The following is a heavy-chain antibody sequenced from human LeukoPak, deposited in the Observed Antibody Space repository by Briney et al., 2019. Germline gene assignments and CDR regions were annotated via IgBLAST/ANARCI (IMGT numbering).Heavy chain of an antibody. Sequence: GGSLSLSCAASGFTFSNDWMSWGRQAPGKGLEWVANIKQDGSEKYYVDSVKGRFTISRDNAKNSLYLQMNSLRAEDTAVYYCARDTRGVFDYWGQGTLVTVSS. CDR3: ARDTRGVFDY. J-gene: IGHJ4*02. CDR1: GFTFSNDW. CDR2: IKQDGSEK. V-gene: IGHV3-7*04. D-gene: IGHD1-26*01.